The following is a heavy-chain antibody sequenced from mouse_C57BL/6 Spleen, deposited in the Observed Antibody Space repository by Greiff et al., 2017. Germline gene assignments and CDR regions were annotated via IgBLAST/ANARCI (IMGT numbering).Heavy chain of an antibody. V-gene: IGHV1-55*01. CDR3: AREGDYYAMDY. Sequence: QVQLKQPGAELVKPGASVKMSCKASGYTFTSYWITWVKQRPGQGLEWIGDISPGSGSPNYNEKFKSKATLTVDTSSSTADMQLSSLTSEDSAVYYCAREGDYYAMDYWGQGTSVTVSS. CDR2: ISPGSGSP. J-gene: IGHJ4*01. CDR1: GYTFTSYW.